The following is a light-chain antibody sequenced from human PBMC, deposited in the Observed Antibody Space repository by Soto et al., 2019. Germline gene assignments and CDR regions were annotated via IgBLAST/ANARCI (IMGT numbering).Light chain of an antibody. CDR1: QSISRF. V-gene: IGKV1-39*01. CDR2: AAS. J-gene: IGKJ1*01. CDR3: QQSYTTPQT. Sequence: DIQMTQSPSSLSASVGDRVTITCRASQSISRFLNWYQQKLGKAPKLLIYAASSLQGGVPSRFSGSGSGTDFTLTISGLHPEDFATYYCQQSYTTPQTFGQGTKVEIK.